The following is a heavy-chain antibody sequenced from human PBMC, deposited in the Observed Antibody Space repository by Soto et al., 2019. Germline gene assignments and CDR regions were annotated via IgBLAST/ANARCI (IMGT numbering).Heavy chain of an antibody. CDR3: AGGGKDIVLVPAAIAFNYYYYGMDV. CDR1: GYTFTSYD. V-gene: IGHV1-8*01. CDR2: MNPNSGNT. J-gene: IGHJ6*02. D-gene: IGHD2-2*01. Sequence: QVQLVQSGAEVKKPGASVKVSCKASGYTFTSYDINWVRQATGQGLEWMGWMNPNSGNTGYAQKYQGRVSVARNTYISTAYMELSSLRSEDTAVYYCAGGGKDIVLVPAAIAFNYYYYGMDVWGQGTTVTVSS.